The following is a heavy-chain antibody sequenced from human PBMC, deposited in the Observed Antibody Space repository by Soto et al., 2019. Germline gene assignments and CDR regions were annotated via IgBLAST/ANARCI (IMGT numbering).Heavy chain of an antibody. J-gene: IGHJ6*02. Sequence: QVQLVQSGAEVKKPGSSVKVSCKASGGTFSSYAISWVRQAPGQGLAWMGGIIPIFGTANYAQKFQGRVTITADKATSTAYMELSSLRCEDTAVYYCAREPTVLVVYGYYYCMDVWGQGTTVTVSS. D-gene: IGHD2-8*01. CDR1: GGTFSSYA. V-gene: IGHV1-69*06. CDR3: AREPTVLVVYGYYYCMDV. CDR2: IIPIFGTA.